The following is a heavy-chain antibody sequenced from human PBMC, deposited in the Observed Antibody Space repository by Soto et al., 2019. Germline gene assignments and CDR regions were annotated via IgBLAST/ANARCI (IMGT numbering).Heavy chain of an antibody. J-gene: IGHJ4*02. V-gene: IGHV4-34*01. CDR3: ARIRGYSYGLTFFDY. Sequence: SETQSLTYAVDGGSLGDSYWSWIRQPPGKGLEWIGEINHLESTNYNPSLKSRVTISVDTSRNRFSLKLSSVTAADTAVYFCARIRGYSYGLTFFDYWGRGTLVTVSS. CDR1: GGSLGDSY. CDR2: INHLEST. D-gene: IGHD5-18*01.